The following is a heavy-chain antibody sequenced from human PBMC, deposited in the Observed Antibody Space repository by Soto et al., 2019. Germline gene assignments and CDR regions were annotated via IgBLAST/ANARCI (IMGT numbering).Heavy chain of an antibody. D-gene: IGHD2-8*02. CDR1: GGTFSSYA. Sequence: GASVKVSCKASGGTFSSYAISWVRQAPGQGLEWMGGIIPIFGTANYAQKFQGRVVMTTDISTNTVYLELRSLTSDDTAMYYCGRCRTDSYAMDVWGQGTTVTVSS. CDR2: IIPIFGTA. J-gene: IGHJ6*02. CDR3: GRCRTDSYAMDV. V-gene: IGHV1-69*05.